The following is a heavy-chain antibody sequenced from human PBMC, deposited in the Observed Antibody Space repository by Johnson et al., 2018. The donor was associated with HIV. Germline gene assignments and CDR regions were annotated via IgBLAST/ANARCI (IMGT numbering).Heavy chain of an antibody. CDR2: IKQDGSEK. CDR3: ARECQYYYDSSGCTYDAFDI. V-gene: IGHV3-7*01. CDR1: GFTFSSYW. D-gene: IGHD3-22*01. Sequence: VQLVESGGGVVRPGGSLRLSCAASGFTFSSYWMSWVRQAPGKGLEWVANIKQDGSEKYYVDSVKGRFTISRDNAKNTLYLQMNSLRAEDTAVYYCARECQYYYDSSGCTYDAFDIWGQGTMVTVSS. J-gene: IGHJ3*02.